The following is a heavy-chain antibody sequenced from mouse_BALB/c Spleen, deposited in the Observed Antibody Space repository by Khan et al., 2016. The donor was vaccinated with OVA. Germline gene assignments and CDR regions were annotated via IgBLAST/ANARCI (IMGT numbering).Heavy chain of an antibody. V-gene: IGHV9-4*02. J-gene: IGHJ4*01. D-gene: IGHD2-14*01. CDR1: GYTLTTAG. CDR2: INTHSGVP. Sequence: QIQLVQSGPELKKPGETVRISCKASGYTLTTAGIQWVQKMPGKGLKWIGWINTHSGVPKYAEDFKGRFAFSLEISVSTAYLQITNLQHADTATYFCARGGAAYYRNDGGAMEYWGQGTSVTVSS. CDR3: ARGGAAYYRNDGGAMEY.